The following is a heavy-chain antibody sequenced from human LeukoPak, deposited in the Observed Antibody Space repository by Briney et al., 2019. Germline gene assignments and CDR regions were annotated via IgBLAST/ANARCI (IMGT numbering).Heavy chain of an antibody. D-gene: IGHD2-21*02. J-gene: IGHJ3*02. CDR1: GGCISSYY. CDR2: IYYSGST. Sequence: SSETLSLTCTVSGGCISSYYWSWIRQPPGKGLEWIGYIYYSGSTNYEPSLKSRVTISVDKSKNQFSLKLSSVTAADTAVYYCAGAYCGGDCYSGRTFDIWGQGTMVTVSS. V-gene: IGHV4-59*12. CDR3: AGAYCGGDCYSGRTFDI.